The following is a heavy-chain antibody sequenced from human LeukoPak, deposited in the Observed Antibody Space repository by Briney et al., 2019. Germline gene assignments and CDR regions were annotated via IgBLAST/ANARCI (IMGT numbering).Heavy chain of an antibody. CDR2: INHSGST. J-gene: IGHJ5*02. V-gene: IGHV4-34*01. CDR1: GGSFSGYY. Sequence: SETLSLTCAVYGGSFSGYYWSWIRQPPGKGLEWIGEINHSGSTNYNPSLKSRVTISVDTSKNQFSLKLTSVTAADTAVYYCARGAWFDPWGQGTLVTVSS. CDR3: ARGAWFDP.